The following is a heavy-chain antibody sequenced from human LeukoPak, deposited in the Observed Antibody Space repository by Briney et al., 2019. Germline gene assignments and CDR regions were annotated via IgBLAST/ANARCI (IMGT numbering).Heavy chain of an antibody. J-gene: IGHJ6*03. CDR1: GFTFSDHY. D-gene: IGHD3-22*01. CDR2: TRNKANSYTT. CDR3: ARAVTYYYDSSGYRYYYYMDV. V-gene: IGHV3-72*01. Sequence: GGSLRLSCAESGFTFSDHYMDWVRQAPGKGLEWVGRTRNKANSYTTEYAASVKGRFTISRDDSKHSLYMQMNSLKNEDTAVYYCARAVTYYYDSSGYRYYYYMDVWGKGTTVTVSS.